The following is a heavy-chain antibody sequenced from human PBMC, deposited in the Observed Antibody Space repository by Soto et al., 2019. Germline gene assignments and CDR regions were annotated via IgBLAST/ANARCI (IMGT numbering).Heavy chain of an antibody. D-gene: IGHD7-27*01. J-gene: IGHJ4*02. CDR2: ISSSSSYI. CDR3: ARSSLTGGYSFDY. CDR1: GFTFSSYS. Sequence: GGSLRLSCAASGFTFSSYSMNWVRQAPGKGLEWVSSISSSSSYIYYADSVKGRFTISRDNAKNSLYLQMNSLRAEDTAVYYCARSSLTGGYSFDYWGQGTLVTVSS. V-gene: IGHV3-21*01.